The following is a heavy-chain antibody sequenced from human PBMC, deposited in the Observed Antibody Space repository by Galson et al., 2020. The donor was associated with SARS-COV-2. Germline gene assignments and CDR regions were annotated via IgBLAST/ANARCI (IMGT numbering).Heavy chain of an antibody. CDR3: AREELLCDAFDI. D-gene: IGHD3-10*01. V-gene: IGHV3-30*01. Sequence: GSLRLSCAASGFTFSSYAMHWVRQAPGKGLEWVAVISYDGSNKYYADSVKGRFTISRDNSKNTLYLQMNSLRAEDTAVYYCAREELLCDAFDIWGQGTMVTVSS. CDR2: ISYDGSNK. CDR1: GFTFSSYA. J-gene: IGHJ3*02.